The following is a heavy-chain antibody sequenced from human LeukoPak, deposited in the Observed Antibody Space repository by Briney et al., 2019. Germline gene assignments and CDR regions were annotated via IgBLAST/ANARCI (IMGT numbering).Heavy chain of an antibody. V-gene: IGHV1-3*01. CDR1: GYTFTSYA. CDR3: ARAGYSSGWYDYYYYGMDV. Sequence: ASVKVSCKASGYTFTSYAMHWVRQAPGQRLEWMGWINAGNGNTKYSQKFQGRVTITRDTSASTAYMELSSLRSEDTAVYYCARAGYSSGWYDYYYYGMDVWGQGTTVTVSS. J-gene: IGHJ6*02. CDR2: INAGNGNT. D-gene: IGHD6-19*01.